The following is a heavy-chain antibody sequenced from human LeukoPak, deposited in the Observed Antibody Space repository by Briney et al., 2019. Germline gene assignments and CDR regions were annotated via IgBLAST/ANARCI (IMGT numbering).Heavy chain of an antibody. V-gene: IGHV3-30*02. CDR2: IRYDGSNK. CDR1: GFTFSSYG. D-gene: IGHD3-9*01. CDR3: AKELRYFDWLSPFDY. Sequence: PGGALRLSCAASGFTFSSYGVHWVRQAPGKGLEWVAFIRYDGSNKYYADSVKGRFTISRDNSKNTLYLQMNSLRAEDTAVYYCAKELRYFDWLSPFDYWGQGTLVTVSS. J-gene: IGHJ4*02.